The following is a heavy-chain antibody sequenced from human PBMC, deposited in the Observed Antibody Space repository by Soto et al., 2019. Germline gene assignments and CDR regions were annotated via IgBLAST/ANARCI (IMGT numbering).Heavy chain of an antibody. CDR3: AKGPPIYYGSGPDWFDP. CDR1: GGAISTYY. CDR2: IYSSGST. D-gene: IGHD3-10*01. V-gene: IGHV4-4*07. Sequence: SETLSLTCTVSGGAISTYYWTWIRQPAGKGLEWIGRIYSSGSTKYNPSLQSRVTMSLDTSNNQFSLRLTSVTAADTAVYYCAKGPPIYYGSGPDWFDPWGQGTLVTVSS. J-gene: IGHJ5*02.